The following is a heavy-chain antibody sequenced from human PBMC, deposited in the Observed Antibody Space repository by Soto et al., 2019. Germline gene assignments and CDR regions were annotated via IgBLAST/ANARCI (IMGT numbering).Heavy chain of an antibody. V-gene: IGHV4-34*01. D-gene: IGHD3-10*01. CDR3: AGMFWFGDLLFDY. CDR1: GGSFSGYY. Sequence: SETLSLTCAVYGGSFSGYYWSWIRQPPGKGLEWIGEINHSGSTNYNPSLKSRVTISVDTSKNQFSLKLSSVTAADTAVYFCAGMFWFGDLLFDYWGPGTLVTVSS. CDR2: INHSGST. J-gene: IGHJ4*02.